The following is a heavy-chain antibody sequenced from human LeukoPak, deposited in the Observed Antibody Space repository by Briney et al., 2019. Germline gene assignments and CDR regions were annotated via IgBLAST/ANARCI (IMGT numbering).Heavy chain of an antibody. D-gene: IGHD3-3*01. J-gene: IGHJ5*02. V-gene: IGHV3-23*01. CDR1: GFTFSIYV. CDR2: ISGSGGST. CDR3: AKTAYDFWSGLNWFDP. Sequence: PGGSLRLSCAASGFTFSIYVMSSVRQAPGEGLGWVSAISGSGGSTSYADCVTSRFTISRDNSKNTLYLQMTSLRAEDTAVYYCAKTAYDFWSGLNWFDPWGQGTLVTVSS.